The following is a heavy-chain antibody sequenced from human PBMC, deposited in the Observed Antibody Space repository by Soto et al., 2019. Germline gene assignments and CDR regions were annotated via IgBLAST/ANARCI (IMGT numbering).Heavy chain of an antibody. CDR2: ISSSSSTI. Sequence: EVQLVESGGGLVQPGGSLRLSCAASGFTFSSYSMNWVRQAPGKGLEWVSYISSSSSTIYYADSVKGRFTISRDNAKNSLYLQMNSLRDEDTAVYYCARDRRSITMIVVAEYYFDYWGQGTLVTVSS. CDR3: ARDRRSITMIVVAEYYFDY. D-gene: IGHD3-22*01. V-gene: IGHV3-48*02. J-gene: IGHJ4*02. CDR1: GFTFSSYS.